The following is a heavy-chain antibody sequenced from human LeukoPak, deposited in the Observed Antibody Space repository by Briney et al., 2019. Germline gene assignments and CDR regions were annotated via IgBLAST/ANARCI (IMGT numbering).Heavy chain of an antibody. CDR2: INQDGSEI. CDR3: ARETEPLDYGDSTNLDY. Sequence: GGSLRLSCAASGFTFSNYWMSWVRQAPGKGLEWVANINQDGSEIYSVDSVKGRFTISRDNAKNSLYLQMNSLRAEDTAVYYCARETEPLDYGDSTNLDYWGQGTLVTVSS. J-gene: IGHJ4*02. V-gene: IGHV3-7*01. CDR1: GFTFSNYW. D-gene: IGHD4/OR15-4a*01.